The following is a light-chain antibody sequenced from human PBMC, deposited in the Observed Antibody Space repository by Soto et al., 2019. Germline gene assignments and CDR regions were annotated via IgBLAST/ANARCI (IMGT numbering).Light chain of an antibody. J-gene: IGKJ1*01. Sequence: DIVMTQSPDSLAVSLGERATINCKSSQSVLYSSNNKHYLAWYQQKPGQSPKVPIYWASTRESGVPDRFSGSGSGTDFTLTISTLQAEDAAVYYCQQSYSTPRTFGQGTKVEIK. CDR2: WAS. V-gene: IGKV4-1*01. CDR1: QSVLYSSNNKHY. CDR3: QQSYSTPRT.